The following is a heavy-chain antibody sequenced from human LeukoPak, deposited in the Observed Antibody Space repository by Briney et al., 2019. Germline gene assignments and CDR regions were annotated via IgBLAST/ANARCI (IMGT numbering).Heavy chain of an antibody. CDR1: GFTPSSYS. J-gene: IGHJ4*02. D-gene: IGHD3-16*01. CDR2: IKEDGSET. Sequence: GGSLRPSCAASGFTPSSYSMSWVRQAPGKGLEWVANIKEDGSETYYVDSVKGRFTISRDNAKNSLSLQMNSLRAEDTALYYCVGGNSFDYWGQGTLVAVSS. CDR3: VGGNSFDY. V-gene: IGHV3-7*01.